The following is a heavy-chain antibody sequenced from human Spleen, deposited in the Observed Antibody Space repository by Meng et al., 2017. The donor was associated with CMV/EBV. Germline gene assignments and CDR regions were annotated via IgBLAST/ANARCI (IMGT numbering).Heavy chain of an antibody. V-gene: IGHV3-11*01. CDR2: ISSSGISI. CDR3: ARGRVRYYYYYYGMDV. Sequence: GGSLRLSCAASGFTFSDYYMSWIRQAPGKGLEWVSYISSSGISIYYADSVKGRFTISRDNAKNSLYLQINSLRAADTAVYYCARGRVRYYYYYYGMDVWGQGTTVTVSS. J-gene: IGHJ6*02. CDR1: GFTFSDYY.